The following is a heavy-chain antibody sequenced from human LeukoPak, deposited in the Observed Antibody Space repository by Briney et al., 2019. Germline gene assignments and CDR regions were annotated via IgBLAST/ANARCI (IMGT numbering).Heavy chain of an antibody. CDR1: GGSISGYY. CDR3: ARAAHGAARDY. D-gene: IGHD6-13*01. CDR2: IYSSGST. V-gene: IGHV4-4*09. Sequence: KPSETLSLTCTVSGGSISGYYWTWIRQPPGKGLEWIGYIYSSGSTNYNPSLKSRVTISVDTSKNQFSLRLSSVTAADTAVYYCARAAHGAARDYWGQGTLVTVSS. J-gene: IGHJ4*02.